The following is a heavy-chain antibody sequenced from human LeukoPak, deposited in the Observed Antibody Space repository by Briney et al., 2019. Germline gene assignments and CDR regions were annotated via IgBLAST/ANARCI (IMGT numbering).Heavy chain of an antibody. J-gene: IGHJ5*02. CDR2: IYYSGST. CDR3: ARAPRHADWFDP. V-gene: IGHV4-61*08. CDR1: GGSISSGGYY. Sequence: SETLSLTCTVSGGSISSGGYYWSWIRQHPGKGLEWIGYIYYSGSTNYNPSLKSRVTISVDTSKNQFSLKLSSVTAADTAVYYCARAPRHADWFDPWGQGTLVTVSS. D-gene: IGHD2-2*01.